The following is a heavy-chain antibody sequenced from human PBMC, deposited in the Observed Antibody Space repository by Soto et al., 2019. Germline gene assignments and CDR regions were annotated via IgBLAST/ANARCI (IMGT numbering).Heavy chain of an antibody. J-gene: IGHJ4*02. CDR1: GYTFTNYA. Sequence: QVQLVQSGAEEKKPGASMKVSCRASGYTFTNYAMHWVRQAPGQSLEWLGWIRADNDNTEYSQRFQGRITITRDTSASTAYMELRSLRAEDTAVFYCARGSPNRRGWTLAYWGQGTLVTVSS. CDR2: IRADNDNT. D-gene: IGHD3-3*01. V-gene: IGHV1-3*05. CDR3: ARGSPNRRGWTLAY.